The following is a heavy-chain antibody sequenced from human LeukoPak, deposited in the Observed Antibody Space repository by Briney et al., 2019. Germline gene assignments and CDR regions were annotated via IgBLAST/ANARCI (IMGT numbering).Heavy chain of an antibody. CDR2: ISSSGNTI. Sequence: PGGSLRLSCAASGFSFGSYEMSWVRQAPGKGLEWVSYISSSGNTIYYADSVKGRFAISRDNAKNSLYLQMNSLRAEDAAVYYCARGRGYYYHYYYYYMDVWGKGTTVIISS. D-gene: IGHD3-22*01. V-gene: IGHV3-48*03. J-gene: IGHJ6*03. CDR1: GFSFGSYE. CDR3: ARGRGYYYHYYYYYMDV.